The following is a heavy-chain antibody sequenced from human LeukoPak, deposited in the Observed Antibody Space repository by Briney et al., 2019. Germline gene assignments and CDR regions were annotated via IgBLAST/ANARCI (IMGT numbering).Heavy chain of an antibody. Sequence: PGGSLRLSCAVSGITLSNYGMSWVRQAPGKGLEWVSYISSSGSTIYYADSVKGRFTISRDNAKNSLYLQMNSLRAEDTAVYYCARDFWGDYGVVDAFDIWGQGTMVTVSS. CDR2: ISSSGSTI. J-gene: IGHJ3*02. CDR3: ARDFWGDYGVVDAFDI. D-gene: IGHD4-17*01. CDR1: GITLSNYG. V-gene: IGHV3-48*04.